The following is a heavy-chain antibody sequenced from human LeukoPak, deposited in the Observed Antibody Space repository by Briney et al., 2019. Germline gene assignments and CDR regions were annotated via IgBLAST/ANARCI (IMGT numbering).Heavy chain of an antibody. CDR3: ARDRVYCSGGSCLNWFDP. Sequence: GASVKVSCKASGYTFTSYGISWVRQAPGQGLEWMGWISAYNGNTNYAQKLQGRVTMTTDTSTSPAYMELRSLRSDDTAVYYCARDRVYCSGGSCLNWFDPWGQGTLVTVSS. D-gene: IGHD2-15*01. V-gene: IGHV1-18*04. J-gene: IGHJ5*02. CDR1: GYTFTSYG. CDR2: ISAYNGNT.